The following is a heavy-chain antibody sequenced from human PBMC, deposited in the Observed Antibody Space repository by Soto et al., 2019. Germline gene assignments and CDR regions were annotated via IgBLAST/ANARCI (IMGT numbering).Heavy chain of an antibody. CDR2: ISGSGGST. Sequence: VGSLRLSCAASGFTFSSNAMSWVRLAPGKGLEWVSAISGSGGSTYYADSVHGRFTISTANSKNTLYLKMNSLRAEDTAVYYCAKANSYDSSVVYYYYYGMDVWGQGTTVTVSS. J-gene: IGHJ6*02. D-gene: IGHD3-22*01. CDR3: AKANSYDSSVVYYYYYGMDV. CDR1: GFTFSSNA. V-gene: IGHV3-23*01.